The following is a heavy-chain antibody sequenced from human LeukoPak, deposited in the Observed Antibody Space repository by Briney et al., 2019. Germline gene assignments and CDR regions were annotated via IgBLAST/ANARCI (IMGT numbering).Heavy chain of an antibody. Sequence: GGSLRLSCAASGFTFSNYNMNWVRQAPGKGLEWVSYISSSRYNADSVKGRFTISRDNAKNSLYLQMNSLGDEDTAVYYCARDGAGELNAFDIWGQGTMVTVSS. D-gene: IGHD3-16*01. V-gene: IGHV3-48*02. CDR2: ISSSR. CDR3: ARDGAGELNAFDI. CDR1: GFTFSNYN. J-gene: IGHJ3*02.